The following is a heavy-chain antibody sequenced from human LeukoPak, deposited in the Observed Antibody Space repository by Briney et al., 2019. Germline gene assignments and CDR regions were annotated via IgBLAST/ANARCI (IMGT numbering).Heavy chain of an antibody. CDR1: DFTFA. D-gene: IGHD1-1*01. CDR3: VRMRGPERRHCFDY. V-gene: IGHV3-23*01. J-gene: IGHJ4*02. Sequence: GGSLRLSCVVSDFTFAVSWVRQAPGKGLEWISTINGRGDDSFHADSVKGRFTISRDTSKNTLYLHMSSLRAAVTAMYFCVRMRGPERRHCFDYWSQGALLIVSS. CDR2: INGRGDDS.